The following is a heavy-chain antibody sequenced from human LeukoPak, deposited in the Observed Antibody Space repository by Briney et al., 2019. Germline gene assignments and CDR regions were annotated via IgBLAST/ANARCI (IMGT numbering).Heavy chain of an antibody. CDR3: ARGRGNNSSYYGSGSYYPHAPNWFDP. V-gene: IGHV4-34*01. CDR2: INHSGST. Sequence: SETLSLTCAVYGGSFSGYYWSWIRQPPGKGLEWIGEINHSGSTNYNPSLKSRVTISVDTSKNQFSLKLSSVTAADTAVYYCARGRGNNSSYYGSGSYYPHAPNWFDPWGQGTLVTVSS. CDR1: GGSFSGYY. D-gene: IGHD3-10*01. J-gene: IGHJ5*02.